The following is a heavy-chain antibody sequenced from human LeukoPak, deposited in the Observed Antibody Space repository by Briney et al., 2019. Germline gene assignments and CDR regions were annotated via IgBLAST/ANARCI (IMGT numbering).Heavy chain of an antibody. CDR3: AKRSAESSGYFDY. Sequence: PGGSLRLSCAASGFTFSSHWMHWVRQDSGKGLLWVSRIDSFGNTMGYADSVKGRFTISRDNSKNMLYLQMNSLRAEDTAVYYCAKRSAESSGYFDYWGQGTLVTVSS. D-gene: IGHD6-19*01. CDR1: GFTFSSHW. J-gene: IGHJ4*02. V-gene: IGHV3-74*01. CDR2: IDSFGNTM.